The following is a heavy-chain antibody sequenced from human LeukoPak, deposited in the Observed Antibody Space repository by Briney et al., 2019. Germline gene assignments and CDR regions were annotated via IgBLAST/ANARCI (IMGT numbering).Heavy chain of an antibody. J-gene: IGHJ4*02. CDR3: ARDPLYCSGGICYFEY. V-gene: IGHV3-74*01. CDR1: GFTFSSYW. Sequence: GGSLRLSCAASGFTFSSYWMYWVRQVPGKGLVWVSRINSDGRSTTYADSVKGRFTISRDNTKNTLYLQMNRLRVEDTAVYYCARDPLYCSGGICYFEYWGQGTLVTVSS. D-gene: IGHD2-15*01. CDR2: INSDGRST.